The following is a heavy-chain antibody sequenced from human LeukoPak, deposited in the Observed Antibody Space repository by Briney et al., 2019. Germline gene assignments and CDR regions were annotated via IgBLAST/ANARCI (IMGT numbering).Heavy chain of an antibody. D-gene: IGHD6-13*01. CDR1: GYTFTGYY. CDR2: INPNSGGT. Sequence: GASVKVSCKASGYTFTGYYMHWVRQAPGQGLEWMGWINPNSGGTNYAQKFQGWVTMTRDTSISTAYMELSRLRSDDTAVYYCARAGAAAGTFATYYYYGMDVWGQGTTVTVSS. CDR3: ARAGAAAGTFATYYYYGMDV. J-gene: IGHJ6*02. V-gene: IGHV1-2*04.